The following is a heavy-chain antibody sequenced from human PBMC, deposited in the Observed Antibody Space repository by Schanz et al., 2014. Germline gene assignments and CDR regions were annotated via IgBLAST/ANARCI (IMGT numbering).Heavy chain of an antibody. D-gene: IGHD6-19*01. CDR1: GFTFSTYW. Sequence: EVQLVESGGGLVQPGGSLRLSCAASGFTFSTYWMHWVRQAPGKGPEWVSSLTGSGGGTYYADSVRGRFVISRDNAKNTLYLQMNSLRPEDTALYYCVGIHVAVAEAFYWGQGALVIVS. J-gene: IGHJ4*02. CDR2: LTGSGGGT. CDR3: VGIHVAVAEAFY. V-gene: IGHV3-74*01.